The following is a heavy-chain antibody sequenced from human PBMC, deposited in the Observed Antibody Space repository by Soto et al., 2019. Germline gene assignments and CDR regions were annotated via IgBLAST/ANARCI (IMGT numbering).Heavy chain of an antibody. CDR3: AREGRIAAAGTTWFDP. J-gene: IGHJ5*02. V-gene: IGHV1-69*01. CDR1: GGTFGSFA. D-gene: IGHD6-25*01. Sequence: QVQLVQSGAEVKKPESSVKVSCKASGGTFGSFAINWVRQAPGQGLEWMGRIIPIFGTAKYAQKFLGRLTISADDATSMAYIELSGLRSDDTAFYFCAREGRIAAAGTTWFDPRGQGTLVIVSS. CDR2: IIPIFGTA.